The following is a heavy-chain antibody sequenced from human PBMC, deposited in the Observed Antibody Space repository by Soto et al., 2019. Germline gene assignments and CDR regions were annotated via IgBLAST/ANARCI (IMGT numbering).Heavy chain of an antibody. CDR3: ARGRYSETSVTPFDY. CDR1: GGTFSSYA. Sequence: GASVKVSCKASGGTFSSYAISWVRQAPGQGLEWMGGIIPIFGTANYAQKFQGRVTITADESTSTAYMELSSLRSEDTAVYYCARGRYSETSVTPFDYWGQGTLVTVSS. CDR2: IIPIFGTA. J-gene: IGHJ4*02. V-gene: IGHV1-69*13. D-gene: IGHD1-26*01.